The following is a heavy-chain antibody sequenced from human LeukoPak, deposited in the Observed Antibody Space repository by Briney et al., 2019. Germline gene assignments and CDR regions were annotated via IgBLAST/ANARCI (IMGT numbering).Heavy chain of an antibody. J-gene: IGHJ4*02. Sequence: GGSLRLSCAASGLTFSSNYMTWVRQAPGKGLEWVSVIYSGGSQYYADSVKGRFSISRDNSKNTVYLQMNGLRAEDTAVYYCARDRRYCSGDSCYSGVDYWGQGTLVTVSS. V-gene: IGHV3-53*01. CDR1: GLTFSSNY. CDR2: IYSGGSQ. D-gene: IGHD2-15*01. CDR3: ARDRRYCSGDSCYSGVDY.